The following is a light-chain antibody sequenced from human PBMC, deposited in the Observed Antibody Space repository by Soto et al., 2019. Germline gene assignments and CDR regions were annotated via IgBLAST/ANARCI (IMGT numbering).Light chain of an antibody. J-gene: IGLJ2*01. CDR3: SSHAGSICLLV. V-gene: IGLV2-8*01. Sequence: QSALTQPPSASGSPGQSVTISCTGTSSDVGGYNYVSWYQQHPGKAPKLMIYEVSKRPSGVPDRFSGSKSGHTASLTVSGLHAEDEADYFCSSHAGSICLLVFGGGTNVTVL. CDR2: EVS. CDR1: SSDVGGYNY.